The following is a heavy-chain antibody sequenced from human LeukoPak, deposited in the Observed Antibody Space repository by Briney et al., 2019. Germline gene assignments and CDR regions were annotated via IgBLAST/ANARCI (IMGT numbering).Heavy chain of an antibody. CDR3: ATEVGAFDY. CDR2: ISPILGIA. Sequence: SVKLSCTASVATFSSYAISWVRQGPGQRLGWMGRISPILGIANYAQKFQGRVTITADKSTSTAYMELSSLRSEDTAVYYCATEVGAFDYWGQGTLVTVSS. V-gene: IGHV1-69*04. J-gene: IGHJ4*02. CDR1: VATFSSYA. D-gene: IGHD1-26*01.